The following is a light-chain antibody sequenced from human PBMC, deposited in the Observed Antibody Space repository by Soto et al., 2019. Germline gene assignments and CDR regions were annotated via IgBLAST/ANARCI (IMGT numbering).Light chain of an antibody. Sequence: DIPMTQSPSSLSASVGDRVIITCQASQAISNYLNWYQQKPGKAPNLLISDASNLERGVPSRFSGNGSGTDFTFTISSLQPEDIATYYCQQYDTLLTFGGGTRVEIK. J-gene: IGKJ4*01. CDR3: QQYDTLLT. CDR2: DAS. CDR1: QAISNY. V-gene: IGKV1-33*01.